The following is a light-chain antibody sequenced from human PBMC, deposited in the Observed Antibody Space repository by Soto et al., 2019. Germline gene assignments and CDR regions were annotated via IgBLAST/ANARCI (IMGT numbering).Light chain of an antibody. CDR1: QTTTDW. J-gene: IGKJ2*01. V-gene: IGKV1-5*03. CDR2: KTS. Sequence: DIQMTQSPSTLSASVGDRVTITCRASQTTTDWVAWYQQKPRKAPKLLIYKTSILESGVPSRFRGSGSGTEFTLTISSLQPDDFASYYCQQYSPYSYTFGQGTKLEI. CDR3: QQYSPYSYT.